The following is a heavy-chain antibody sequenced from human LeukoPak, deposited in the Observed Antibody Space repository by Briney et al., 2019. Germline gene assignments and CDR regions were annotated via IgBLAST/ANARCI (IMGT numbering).Heavy chain of an antibody. V-gene: IGHV3-15*01. CDR2: IKSKTDGGTT. CDR3: TTDSGHIAAAGTSGY. D-gene: IGHD6-13*01. CDR1: GFHFSKGW. J-gene: IGHJ4*02. Sequence: GSLGLSCAGSGFHFSKGWVGWVRPAPGKGLEWGGRIKSKTDGGTTDYAAPVKGRFTISRDDSKNTLYLQMNSLKTEDTAVYYCTTDSGHIAAAGTSGYWGQGTLVTVSS.